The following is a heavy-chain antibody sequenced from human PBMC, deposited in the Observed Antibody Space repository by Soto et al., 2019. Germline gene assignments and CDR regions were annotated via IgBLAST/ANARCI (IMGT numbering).Heavy chain of an antibody. CDR3: AKFKGFNWNYVFDY. J-gene: IGHJ4*02. CDR2: IGGSSGTT. V-gene: IGHV3-23*01. Sequence: GGSLRLSCEVSGLTFSNFAMSWVRQAPGKGLEWASAIGGSSGTTFYADSVKGRFTISKDYAKNMLYLQMNSLRAEDTDVYYCAKFKGFNWNYVFDYWGQGVPVTVSS. D-gene: IGHD1-7*01. CDR1: GLTFSNFA.